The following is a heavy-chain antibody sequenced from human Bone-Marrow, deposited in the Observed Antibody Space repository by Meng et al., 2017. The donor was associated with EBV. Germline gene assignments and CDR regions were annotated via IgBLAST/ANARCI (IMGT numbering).Heavy chain of an antibody. J-gene: IGHJ5*02. CDR2: INPSGGST. CDR1: GYTFTSYY. D-gene: IGHD1-26*01. CDR3: AISRIVGATGSWFDP. Sequence: VQLVQSGAEVKRPGASVKVSCKASGYTFTSYYVHWVRQAPGQGLEWMGIINPSGGSTSYAQKFQGRVTMTRDTSTSTVYMELSSLRSEDTAVYYCAISRIVGATGSWFDPWGQGTLVTVSS. V-gene: IGHV1-46*01.